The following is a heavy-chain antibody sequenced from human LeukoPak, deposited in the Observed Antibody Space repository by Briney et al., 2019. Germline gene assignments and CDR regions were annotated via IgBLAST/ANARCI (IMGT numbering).Heavy chain of an antibody. CDR1: GFTFDDYA. Sequence: GGSLRLSCAASGFTFDDYAMHWVRQAPGKGLEWVAVISYDGSNKYYADSVKGRFTISRDNSKNMLYLQMNSLRAEDTAVYYCAREGYSYAVDYWGQGTLVTVSS. D-gene: IGHD5-18*01. CDR3: AREGYSYAVDY. CDR2: ISYDGSNK. J-gene: IGHJ4*02. V-gene: IGHV3-30-3*01.